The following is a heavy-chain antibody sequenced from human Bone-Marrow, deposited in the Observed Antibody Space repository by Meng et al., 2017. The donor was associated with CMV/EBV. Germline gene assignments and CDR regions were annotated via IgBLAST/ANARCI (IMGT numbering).Heavy chain of an antibody. D-gene: IGHD2-8*01. V-gene: IGHV3-21*01. CDR2: ISSSSSYM. J-gene: IGHJ4*02. CDR1: GFTFSSYS. Sequence: GESLKLSCAASGFTFSSYSMNWVRQAPGKGLEWVSAISSSSSYMYYADSVNRRFTISRDNAKNSLYLQMNSLRAEDTAGYYCAVPSYVLDYWGQGTLVTVSS. CDR3: AVPSYVLDY.